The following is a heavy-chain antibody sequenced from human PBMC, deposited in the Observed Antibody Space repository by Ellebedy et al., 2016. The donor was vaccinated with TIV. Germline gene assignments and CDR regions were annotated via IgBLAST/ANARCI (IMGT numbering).Heavy chain of an antibody. CDR1: GFAFHTSA. Sequence: GESLKISCAASGFAFHTSAMSWVRQAPGKGLEWVSSISGNGRSTYFADSVKGRFTISKDKSNNTVSLHMNSLRAEDTAVYYCAKTSYYFDSSGLFFDFWGQGTLVTVSS. J-gene: IGHJ4*02. CDR3: AKTSYYFDSSGLFFDF. V-gene: IGHV3-23*01. D-gene: IGHD3-22*01. CDR2: ISGNGRST.